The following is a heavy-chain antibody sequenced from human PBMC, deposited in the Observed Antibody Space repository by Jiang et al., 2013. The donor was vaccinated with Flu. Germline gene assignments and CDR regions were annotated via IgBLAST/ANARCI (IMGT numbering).Heavy chain of an antibody. J-gene: IGHJ4*02. Sequence: EVQLVESGGGLVKPGGSLRLSCAASGFTFSSYSMNWVRQAPGKGLEWVSSISSSSSSIYYADSVKGRFTVSRDNAKSSLYLQMNSLRAEDTAVYYCVRDARSSSWYAGFFDYWGQGTLVTVSS. CDR2: ISSSSSSI. CDR1: GFTFSSYS. CDR3: VRDARSSSWYAGFFDY. V-gene: IGHV3-21*01. D-gene: IGHD6-13*01.